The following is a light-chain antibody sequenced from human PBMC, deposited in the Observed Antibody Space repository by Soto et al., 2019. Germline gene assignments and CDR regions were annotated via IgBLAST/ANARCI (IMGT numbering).Light chain of an antibody. CDR3: QQYGNSPYT. V-gene: IGKV3-20*01. CDR2: GRP. CDR1: QTVPGPY. J-gene: IGKJ2*01. Sequence: ELLLTQSPGPLSLSPGERATLSCRASQTVPGPYLAWYLQTPGQAPRLLIYGRPKRATGIPDRFSGSGSGTDFSLTISRLEPEDFAVYYCQQYGNSPYTFGQGTKLEIK.